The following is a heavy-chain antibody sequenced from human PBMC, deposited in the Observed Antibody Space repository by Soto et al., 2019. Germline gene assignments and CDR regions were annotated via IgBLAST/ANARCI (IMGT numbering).Heavy chain of an antibody. CDR2: ISSSSNYI. D-gene: IGHD4-17*01. CDR3: AGLMTTVVSNWFDP. V-gene: IGHV3-21*01. CDR1: GLTFSSYS. Sequence: GSLRLSCAASGLTFSSYSMNWVRQAPGKGLEWVSSISSSSNYIYYADSVKGRFTISRDNAKNSLYLQMNSLRAEDTAVYYCAGLMTTVVSNWFDPWGQGTLVTVSS. J-gene: IGHJ5*02.